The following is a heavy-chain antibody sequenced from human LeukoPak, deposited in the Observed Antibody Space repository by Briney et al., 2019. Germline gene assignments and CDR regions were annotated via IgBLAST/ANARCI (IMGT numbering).Heavy chain of an antibody. D-gene: IGHD3-16*02. CDR3: AKGLIMITFGGVIAYDY. V-gene: IGHV3-23*01. Sequence: QAGGTLRLSCAASGFTFSSHGMNWVRQAPGKGLEWVSGIGGTGGFITYYAESVKGRSTVSRDNSKNKLYLQMNSLRADDTAVYYCAKGLIMITFGGVIAYDYWGQGTLVTVSS. J-gene: IGHJ4*02. CDR2: IGGTGGFIT. CDR1: GFTFSSHG.